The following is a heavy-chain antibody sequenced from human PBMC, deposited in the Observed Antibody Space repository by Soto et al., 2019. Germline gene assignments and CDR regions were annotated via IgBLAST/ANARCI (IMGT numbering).Heavy chain of an antibody. CDR3: AKWNGYGDH. V-gene: IGHV3-23*01. J-gene: IGHJ4*02. Sequence: EVQLLESGGGLVQPGGSFRLSCAVSGFSFSTYGVTWVRQAPGKGLEWVSGVSGGSGTTHYADSVKGRFTITGDTSKNTVYLQMNSLRVEDTAVYYCAKWNGYGDHWGQGTLVTVSS. CDR1: GFSFSTYG. CDR2: VSGGSGTT. D-gene: IGHD1-1*01.